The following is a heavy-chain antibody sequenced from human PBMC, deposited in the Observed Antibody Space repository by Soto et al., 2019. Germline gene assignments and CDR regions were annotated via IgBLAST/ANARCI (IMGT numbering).Heavy chain of an antibody. V-gene: IGHV3-53*01. CDR2: IYSGGST. J-gene: IGHJ4*02. D-gene: IGHD3-22*01. CDR3: AKCSSGYYPTFDY. CDR1: GFTVSSNN. Sequence: LRLSCASSGFTVSSNNMSWVRQAPGKGLEWVSVIYSGGSTYYADSVKGRFTISRDNSKNTLYLQMNSLRAEDTAVYYCAKCSSGYYPTFDYWGQGTLVTVSS.